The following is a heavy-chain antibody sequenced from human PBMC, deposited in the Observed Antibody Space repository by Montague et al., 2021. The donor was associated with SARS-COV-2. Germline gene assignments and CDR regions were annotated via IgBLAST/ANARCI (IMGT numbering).Heavy chain of an antibody. V-gene: IGHV4-39*01. CDR1: GGSISSSSYY. D-gene: IGHD3-3*01. CDR2: IYSSGST. CDR3: ARKASRGITIFGVVNASYYFDY. Sequence: SETLSLTCTVSGGSISSSSYYWGWIRQPPGKGLEWIGRIYSSGSTYYNPSLKSRVTISVDTSKNQFSLKLSSVTAADTAVYYCARKASRGITIFGVVNASYYFDYWGQGTLVTVSS. J-gene: IGHJ4*02.